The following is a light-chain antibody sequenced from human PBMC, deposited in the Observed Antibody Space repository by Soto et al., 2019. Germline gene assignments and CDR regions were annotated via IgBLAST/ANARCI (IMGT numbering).Light chain of an antibody. CDR3: QQSGSSLWT. J-gene: IGKJ1*01. CDR2: GAS. CDR1: QSVSSSY. Sequence: QSPATLYEYTGERATLSCRASQSVSSSYLAWYQQKPGQAPRLLIYGASSRATGIPDRFSGSGSGTDFTLTISRLEPEDFALYYCQQSGSSLWTFAQGTKVDIK. V-gene: IGKV3-20*01.